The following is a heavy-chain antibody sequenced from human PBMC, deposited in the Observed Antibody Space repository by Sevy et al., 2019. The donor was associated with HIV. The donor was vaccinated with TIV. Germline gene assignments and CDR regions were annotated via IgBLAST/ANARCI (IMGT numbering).Heavy chain of an antibody. V-gene: IGHV4-30-2*01. CDR1: GGSISSGAYS. J-gene: IGHJ4*02. D-gene: IGHD4-17*01. CDR2: IFHTGST. CDR3: VRDGGTVTTPGYFDY. Sequence: SETLSLTCTVSGGSISSGAYSWNWIRQPPGKGLEWIGYIFHTGSTYYNPSLKSRVTVSVDRSKNQVSLKMTSVTAADTAVYYCVRDGGTVTTPGYFDYWGQGTLVTVSS.